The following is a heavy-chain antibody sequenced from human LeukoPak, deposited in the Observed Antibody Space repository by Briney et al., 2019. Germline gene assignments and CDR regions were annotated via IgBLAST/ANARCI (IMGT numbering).Heavy chain of an antibody. J-gene: IGHJ4*02. Sequence: GALRLSCAASGFTFSNYGMTWVRQAPGKGLEWVSGISGSGGTTYDADSVKGRFTVSRDNSKNILYLQMNSLRADDTAVYFCAKTQGYFDYWGQGTLGTVSS. CDR3: AKTQGYFDY. V-gene: IGHV3-23*01. CDR2: ISGSGGTT. CDR1: GFTFSNYG.